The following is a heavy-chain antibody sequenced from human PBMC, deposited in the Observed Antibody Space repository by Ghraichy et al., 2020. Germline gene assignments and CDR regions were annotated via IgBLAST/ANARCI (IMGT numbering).Heavy chain of an antibody. CDR2: INHSGST. D-gene: IGHD6-13*01. CDR1: GGSFSGYY. CDR3: AREGWGAAAGINDY. V-gene: IGHV4-34*01. Sequence: SETLSLTCAVYGGSFSGYYWSWIRQPPGKGLEWIGEINHSGSTNYNPSLKSRVTISVDTSKNQFSLKLSSVTAADTAVYYCAREGWGAAAGINDYWGQGTLVIVSS. J-gene: IGHJ4*02.